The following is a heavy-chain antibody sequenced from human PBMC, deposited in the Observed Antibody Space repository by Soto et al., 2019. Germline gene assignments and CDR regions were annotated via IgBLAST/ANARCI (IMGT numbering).Heavy chain of an antibody. D-gene: IGHD3-3*01. J-gene: IGHJ5*02. CDR1: GGSISSGGYY. V-gene: IGHV4-31*03. CDR3: ARERAPLRSRDNWFDP. CDR2: IYYSGST. Sequence: SETLSLTCTVSGGSISSGGYYWIWIRHHPGKGLEWIGYIYYSGSTYYNPSLKSRVTISVDTSKNQFSLKLSSVTAADTAVYYCARERAPLRSRDNWFDPWGQGTLVTVSS.